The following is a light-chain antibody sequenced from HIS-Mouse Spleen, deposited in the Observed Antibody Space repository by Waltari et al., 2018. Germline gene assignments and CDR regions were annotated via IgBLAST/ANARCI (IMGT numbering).Light chain of an antibody. J-gene: IGKJ4*01. CDR1: QSVSSY. Sequence: EIVLTQSPATLSLSPGERATLSCRASQSVSSYLAWYQQKPGQAPRLLIYHASNRATGIPARFSGSGSWTDFTLTISSLEPEDFAVYYCQQRSNWPLTFGGGTKVEIK. V-gene: IGKV3-11*01. CDR2: HAS. CDR3: QQRSNWPLT.